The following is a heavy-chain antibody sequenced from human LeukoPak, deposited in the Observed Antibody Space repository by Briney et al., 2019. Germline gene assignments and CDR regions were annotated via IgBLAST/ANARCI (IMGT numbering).Heavy chain of an antibody. CDR3: ARRLQRHFAY. CDR1: GYSFTGYS. CDR2: IVPSDSYN. V-gene: IGHV5-10-1*01. Sequence: GEPRKISGQGSGYSFTGYSISWFGQMPGKGRSGLERIVPSDSYNNYRQFFQGHVTISVHKPISTAYLQRSSLKASDTAMYYCARRLQRHFAYWGQGTLVTVSS. J-gene: IGHJ4*02. D-gene: IGHD2-15*01.